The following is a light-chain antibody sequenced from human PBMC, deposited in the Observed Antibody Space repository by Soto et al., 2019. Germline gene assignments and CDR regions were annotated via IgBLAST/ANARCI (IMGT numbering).Light chain of an antibody. CDR1: SSNIGAGYD. CDR3: QSYDSSLSGYWV. CDR2: GNS. J-gene: IGLJ3*02. Sequence: QAVVTQPPSVSGAPGQRVTISCTGSSSNIGAGYDVHWYQQLPGTAPKLLIYGNSNRPSGVPDRFSGSKSGTSASLAITGLQAEDAADYYCQSYDSSLSGYWVFGGGTKLTVL. V-gene: IGLV1-40*01.